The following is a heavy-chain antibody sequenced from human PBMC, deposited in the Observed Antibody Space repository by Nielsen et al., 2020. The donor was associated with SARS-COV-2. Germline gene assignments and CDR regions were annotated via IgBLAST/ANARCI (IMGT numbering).Heavy chain of an antibody. CDR3: ARGHNWNYRTPNNWFDP. J-gene: IGHJ5*02. Sequence: ASVKVSCKASGYTFTSYAMHWVRQAPGQRLEWMGIINPSGGSTSYAQKFQGRVTMTRDTSTSTVYMELSSLRSEDTAVYYCARGHNWNYRTPNNWFDPWGQGTLVTVSS. CDR2: INPSGGST. D-gene: IGHD1-7*01. CDR1: GYTFTSYA. V-gene: IGHV1-46*01.